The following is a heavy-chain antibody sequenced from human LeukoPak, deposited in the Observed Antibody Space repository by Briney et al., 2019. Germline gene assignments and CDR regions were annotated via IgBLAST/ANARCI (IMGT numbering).Heavy chain of an antibody. V-gene: IGHV5-51*01. CDR2: IYPGDSNT. CDR3: ARISDGSGSYYFDY. J-gene: IGHJ4*02. D-gene: IGHD3-10*01. Sequence: GESLKISCKGSGYTFTNYWIGWVRQMPGKGLEWMGFIYPGDSNTRYSPSFQGQVTISADKSISTAYLQWSSLKASDPAMYYCARISDGSGSYYFDYWGQGTLVTVSS. CDR1: GYTFTNYW.